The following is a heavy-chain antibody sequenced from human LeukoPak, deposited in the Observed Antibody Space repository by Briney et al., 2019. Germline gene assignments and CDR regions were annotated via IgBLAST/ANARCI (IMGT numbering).Heavy chain of an antibody. CDR2: ISAYNGNT. CDR3: ARVFLWFGELFEGDNWFDP. V-gene: IGHV1-18*01. J-gene: IGHJ5*02. D-gene: IGHD3-10*01. Sequence: ASVKVSCKASGYTFTSYGISWVRQAPGQGLEWMGWISAYNGNTNYAQKLQGRVTMTTDTSTSTAYMELRSLRSDDTAVYYCARVFLWFGELFEGDNWFDPWGQGTLVTVSS. CDR1: GYTFTSYG.